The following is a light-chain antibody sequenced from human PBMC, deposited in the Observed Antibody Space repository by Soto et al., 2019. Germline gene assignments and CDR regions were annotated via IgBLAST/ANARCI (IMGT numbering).Light chain of an antibody. J-gene: IGKJ1*01. CDR2: KAS. Sequence: DIQMTQSPSTLSASVRDRVTITCRASQSISNSLAWYQQRPGKAPKLLIYKASSLETGVPSRFSGSGSGTEFTLTISSLQPDDFATYYCLQDFNYPWTFGQGTKVDIK. CDR3: LQDFNYPWT. V-gene: IGKV1-5*03. CDR1: QSISNS.